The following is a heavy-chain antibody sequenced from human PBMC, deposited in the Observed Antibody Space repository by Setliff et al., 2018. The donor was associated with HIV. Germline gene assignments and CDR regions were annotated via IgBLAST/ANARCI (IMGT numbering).Heavy chain of an antibody. V-gene: IGHV1-46*01. CDR2: INPSDGTT. CDR3: VKEYHTEVTDTRVANYFDY. CDR1: GYTFTSCF. J-gene: IGHJ4*02. D-gene: IGHD4-4*01. Sequence: RASVKVSCKASGYTFTSCFMHWVRQAPGQGLEYMGIINPSDGTTDYTQKFQDRVTMTSDTSTSTVYMELRSPRSEDTAIYYCVKEYHTEVTDTRVANYFDYWGQGTLVTVSS.